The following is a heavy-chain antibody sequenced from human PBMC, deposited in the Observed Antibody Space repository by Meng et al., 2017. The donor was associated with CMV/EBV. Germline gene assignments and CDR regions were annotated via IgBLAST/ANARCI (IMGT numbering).Heavy chain of an antibody. Sequence: ASVKVSCKASGYTFTGYYMHWVRQAPGQGLEWMGWINPNSGGTNYAQKFQGRVTMTRDTSISTAYMELRSLRSDDTAVYYCARGQGGQLLLQAYYYYGMDVWGQGTTVTVSS. CDR1: GYTFTGYY. J-gene: IGHJ6*02. D-gene: IGHD2-2*01. CDR2: INPNSGGT. V-gene: IGHV1-2*02. CDR3: ARGQGGQLLLQAYYYYGMDV.